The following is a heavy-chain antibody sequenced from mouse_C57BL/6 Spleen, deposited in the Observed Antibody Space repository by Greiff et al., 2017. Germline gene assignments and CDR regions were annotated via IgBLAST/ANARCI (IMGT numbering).Heavy chain of an antibody. D-gene: IGHD3-1*01. CDR2: IDPANGNT. V-gene: IGHV14-3*01. CDR1: GFTFKNSY. Sequence: VQLQQSVAELVRPGASVKLSCTASGFTFKNSYMHWVKQRPEQGLEWIGRIDPANGNTKYAPKFKGKATITADTSSNTAYLQLSSLTSEDTAIYYCARGLQGFDYWGQGTTLTVSS. J-gene: IGHJ2*01. CDR3: ARGLQGFDY.